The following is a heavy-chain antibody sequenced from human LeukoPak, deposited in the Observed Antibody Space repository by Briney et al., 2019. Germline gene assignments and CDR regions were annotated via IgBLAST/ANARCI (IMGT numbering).Heavy chain of an antibody. CDR2: IWCDGSNK. CDR1: GFTFSSYG. Sequence: PGRSLRLSCAASGFTFSSYGMHWVRQAPGKGLEWVAVIWCDGSNKYYADSVKGRFTISRDNSKNTLYLQMNSLRAEDTAVYYCARDPYGDYVGYYYGMDVWGQGTTVTVSS. D-gene: IGHD4-17*01. CDR3: ARDPYGDYVGYYYGMDV. J-gene: IGHJ6*02. V-gene: IGHV3-33*01.